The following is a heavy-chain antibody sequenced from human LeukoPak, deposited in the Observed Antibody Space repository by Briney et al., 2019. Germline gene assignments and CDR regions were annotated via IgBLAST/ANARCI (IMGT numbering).Heavy chain of an antibody. J-gene: IGHJ4*02. D-gene: IGHD1-26*01. CDR2: IRYDGSNK. V-gene: IGHV3-30*02. CDR1: GFTFSSYG. CDR3: AKDSGEDNRGDYYSGSYLFDY. Sequence: GGSLRLSCAASGFTFSSYGMHWVRQAPGKGLEWVAFIRYDGSNKYYADSVKGRFTISRDNSKNTLYLQMNSLRAEDTAVYYCAKDSGEDNRGDYYSGSYLFDYWGQGTLVTVSS.